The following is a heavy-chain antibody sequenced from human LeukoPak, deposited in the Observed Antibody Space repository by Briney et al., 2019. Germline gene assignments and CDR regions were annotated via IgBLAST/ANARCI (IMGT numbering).Heavy chain of an antibody. J-gene: IGHJ4*02. D-gene: IGHD5-24*01. CDR2: IYYSGST. Sequence: PSETLSLTCTVSAGAISSSSYYWGWIRQPPGKGLEWIGSIYYSGSTHYNPSLQSRVTISVDTSKNQLSLKLSSVTAADTAVYYCARDGEMATIENYFEYWGQGTLVTVSS. V-gene: IGHV4-39*07. CDR1: AGAISSSSYY. CDR3: ARDGEMATIENYFEY.